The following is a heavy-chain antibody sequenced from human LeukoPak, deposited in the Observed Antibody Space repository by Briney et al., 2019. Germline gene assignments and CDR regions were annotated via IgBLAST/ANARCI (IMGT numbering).Heavy chain of an antibody. Sequence: ASVTVSCKASGYTLTVYYMHWVRHAPGQGLEWMGWINSNRGGTNYAQKFQGRVTMTRDTSISTAYIDRSRVRSADPPLSDSWRDLVVAEYYDFMNVGGKGTTAT. CDR2: INSNRGGT. CDR1: GYTLTVYY. V-gene: IGHV1-2*02. D-gene: IGHD2-15*01. J-gene: IGHJ6*03. CDR3: WRDLVVAEYYDFMNV.